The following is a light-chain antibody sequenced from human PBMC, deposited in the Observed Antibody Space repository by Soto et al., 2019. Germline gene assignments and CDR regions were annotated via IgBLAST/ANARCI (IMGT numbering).Light chain of an antibody. CDR1: QSISRS. J-gene: IGKJ2*01. V-gene: IGKV3-15*01. Sequence: EIVMTQSPATLSLSPGERATLSCRASQSISRSLAWYQQKPGQAPRLLIYGASTRATGIPARFSGSGSGTEFTLTISSLQSEDFAVYYCQQYNNGPTYTFGQGTKLEIK. CDR2: GAS. CDR3: QQYNNGPTYT.